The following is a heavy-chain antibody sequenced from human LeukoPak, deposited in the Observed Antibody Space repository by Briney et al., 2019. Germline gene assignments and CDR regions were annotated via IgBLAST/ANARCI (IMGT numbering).Heavy chain of an antibody. CDR2: ISYDGSNK. CDR1: GFTFSSYA. V-gene: IGHV3-30-3*01. D-gene: IGHD3-10*01. Sequence: PGGSLRLSCAASGFTFSSYAMHWVRQAQGKGLEWVAVISYDGSNKYYADSVKGRFTISRDNSKNTLYLQMNSLRAEDTAVYYCARVRAYQYYYGSGSYLPYAFDIWGQGTMVTVSP. CDR3: ARVRAYQYYYGSGSYLPYAFDI. J-gene: IGHJ3*02.